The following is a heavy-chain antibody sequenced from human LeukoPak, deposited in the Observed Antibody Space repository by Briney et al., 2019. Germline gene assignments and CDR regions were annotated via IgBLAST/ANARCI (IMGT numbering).Heavy chain of an antibody. CDR3: GRDGRNGNFDK. CDR1: GFTFSGYW. Sequence: PGGSLRLSCAASGFTFSGYWMHWVRQAPGKGLAWVSVIRSDGSITTYADSVKGRFTISRDTAKNTLYLQMNSLRAEDTAVYYCGRDGRNGNFDKWGQGTLVSVSS. CDR2: IRSDGSIT. J-gene: IGHJ4*02. V-gene: IGHV3-74*01. D-gene: IGHD5-24*01.